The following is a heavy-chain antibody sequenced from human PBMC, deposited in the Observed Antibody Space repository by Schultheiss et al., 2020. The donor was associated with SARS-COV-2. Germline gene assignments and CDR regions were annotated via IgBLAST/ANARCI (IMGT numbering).Heavy chain of an antibody. D-gene: IGHD6-19*01. CDR1: GGSISSSSYY. J-gene: IGHJ1*01. Sequence: GSLRMSCTVSGGSISSSSYYWGWIRQPPGKGLEWIGSIYYSGSTYYNPSLKSRVTISVDTSKNQFSLKLSSVTAADTAVYYCARQGSGWYAYFQHWGQGSLVTVA. V-gene: IGHV4-39*01. CDR2: IYYSGST. CDR3: ARQGSGWYAYFQH.